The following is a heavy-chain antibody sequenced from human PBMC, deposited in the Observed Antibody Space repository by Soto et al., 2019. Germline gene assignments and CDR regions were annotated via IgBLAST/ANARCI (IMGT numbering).Heavy chain of an antibody. CDR3: ASARSQIYYSGGSCYSAYFDY. V-gene: IGHV3-30-3*01. CDR1: GFTFSSYA. CDR2: ISYDGSNK. Sequence: PGGSLRLSCAASGFTFSSYAMHWVRQAPGKGLEWVAVISYDGSNKYYADSVKGRFTISRDNSKNTLYLQMNSLRAEDTAVYYCASARSQIYYSGGSCYSAYFDYWGQGTLVTVSS. D-gene: IGHD2-15*01. J-gene: IGHJ4*02.